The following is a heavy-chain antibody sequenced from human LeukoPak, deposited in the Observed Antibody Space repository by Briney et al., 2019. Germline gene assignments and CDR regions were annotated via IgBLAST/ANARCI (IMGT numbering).Heavy chain of an antibody. CDR1: GGSISSSSYY. CDR3: ASGYYYGSGSYPFY. V-gene: IGHV4-39*01. Sequence: PSETLSLTCTVSGGSISSSSYYWGWIRQPPGKGLEWIGSIYYSGSTYYNPSLKSRVTISVDTSKNQFSLKLSSVTAADTAVYYCASGYYYGSGSYPFYWGQGTLVTVSS. J-gene: IGHJ4*02. CDR2: IYYSGST. D-gene: IGHD3-10*01.